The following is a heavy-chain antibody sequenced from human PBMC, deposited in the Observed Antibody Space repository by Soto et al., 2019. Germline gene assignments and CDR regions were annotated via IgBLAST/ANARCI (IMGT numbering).Heavy chain of an antibody. CDR1: GFTFSSYG. Sequence: QVQLVESGGGVVQPGRSLRLSCAASGFTFSSYGMHWVRQAPGKGLEWVAGIWYDGSNKYYADSVKGRFTISRDNSKNTLYLQMNSLRAEDTAVYYCARDGSGWYYFDYWGQGTLVTVSS. CDR3: ARDGSGWYYFDY. J-gene: IGHJ4*02. V-gene: IGHV3-33*01. D-gene: IGHD6-19*01. CDR2: IWYDGSNK.